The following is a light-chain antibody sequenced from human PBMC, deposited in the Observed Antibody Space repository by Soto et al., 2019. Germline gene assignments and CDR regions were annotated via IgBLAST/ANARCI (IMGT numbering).Light chain of an antibody. J-gene: IGLJ2*01. CDR2: RSN. CDR1: GSNIGTNY. V-gene: IGLV1-47*01. Sequence: QSVLTQPLSASGTPGQRVTISCSGSGSNIGTNYVYWYQQLPGTAPKLLIYRSNQRPSGVPDRFSGSKSGTSASLVISGLRSEDEADYFCASWDDSLSAGEVFGGGTKLTVL. CDR3: ASWDDSLSAGEV.